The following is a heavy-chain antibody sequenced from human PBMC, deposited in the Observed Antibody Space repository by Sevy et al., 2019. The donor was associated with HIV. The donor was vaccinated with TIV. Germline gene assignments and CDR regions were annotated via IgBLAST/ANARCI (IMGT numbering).Heavy chain of an antibody. V-gene: IGHV3-7*01. CDR1: GFTFSSYW. CDR3: ARESYDSSGYGAFDI. Sequence: GGSLRLSCAASGFTFSSYWMSWVRQAPGKGLEWVANIKQDGSEKYYVDSVKGRFTISRDNAKNSLYLQMNSLRAEDTAVYYCARESYDSSGYGAFDIWGHGTMVTVSS. J-gene: IGHJ3*02. CDR2: IKQDGSEK. D-gene: IGHD3-22*01.